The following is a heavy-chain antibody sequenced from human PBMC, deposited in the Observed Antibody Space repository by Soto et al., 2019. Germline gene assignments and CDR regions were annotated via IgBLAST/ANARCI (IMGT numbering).Heavy chain of an antibody. Sequence: QVQLVQSGAEVKKPGASVKVACKASGYIFTNYYIHWVRQAPGQGLEWMGIINLSADRTSYAQKFQGRFTVTMDTSTSTVYMELGSLRSEDTAVYYCVRYPSSGYRSFDYWGQGTLVTVSS. D-gene: IGHD3-22*01. CDR3: VRYPSSGYRSFDY. CDR1: GYIFTNYY. CDR2: INLSADRT. V-gene: IGHV1-46*03. J-gene: IGHJ4*02.